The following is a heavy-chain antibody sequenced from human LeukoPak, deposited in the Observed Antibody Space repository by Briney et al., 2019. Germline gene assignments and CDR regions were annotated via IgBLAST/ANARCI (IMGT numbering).Heavy chain of an antibody. CDR3: AKNRRASGDYAGAFDY. CDR1: GLTFSSYG. CDR2: IGYDRNSK. V-gene: IGHV3-30*02. Sequence: GGSLRLSCAAYGLTFSSYGIHWVRQAPGKGLEWVAFIGYDRNSKHYADSVKGRFTISGDNSKNTPYLQMNSLRTEDTAVYYCAKNRRASGDYAGAFDYWGQGTLVTVSS. D-gene: IGHD4-17*01. J-gene: IGHJ4*02.